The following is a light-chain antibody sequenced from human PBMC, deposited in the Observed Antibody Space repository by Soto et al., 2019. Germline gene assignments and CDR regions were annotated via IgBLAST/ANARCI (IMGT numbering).Light chain of an antibody. J-gene: IGKJ1*01. Sequence: EIVLTQSPGTLSLSPGERATLSCRASQSVSSAYLAWYQHKPGQPPTLLIYAASSRATGIPDRFSGSGSGTDFTLTISRLEPEDFAVYYCQQYASSSPWTFGPGTKVEIK. V-gene: IGKV3-20*01. CDR2: AAS. CDR3: QQYASSSPWT. CDR1: QSVSSAY.